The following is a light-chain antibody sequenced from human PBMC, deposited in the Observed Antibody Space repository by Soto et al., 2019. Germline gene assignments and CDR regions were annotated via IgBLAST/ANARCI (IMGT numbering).Light chain of an antibody. J-gene: IGLJ2*01. CDR3: AAWDDSLSGVV. CDR1: SSNIGSNT. CDR2: SNN. Sequence: QSVLTQPPSASGTPGQRVTISCSGSSSNIGSNTVNWYQQLPGTAPKLLIYSNNQRPSGVPDRFSGSKSGTSASLAISGLQSEDEADYSCAAWDDSLSGVVFGGGTNLTVL. V-gene: IGLV1-44*01.